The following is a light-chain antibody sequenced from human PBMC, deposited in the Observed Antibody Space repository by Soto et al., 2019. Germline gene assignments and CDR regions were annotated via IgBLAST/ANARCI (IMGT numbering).Light chain of an antibody. CDR2: AAS. J-gene: IGKJ4*01. CDR3: QQYYSFPLT. V-gene: IGKV1-8*01. Sequence: IRMTQSPSTLPRSFVGRGTVTFLASQSIRSWLALEQQKPGKAPELLIYAASTLQSGGPSRFSGSGSGTDFTLPISCPQSEDFATYYCQQYYSFPLTFGGGTKVDIK. CDR1: QSIRSW.